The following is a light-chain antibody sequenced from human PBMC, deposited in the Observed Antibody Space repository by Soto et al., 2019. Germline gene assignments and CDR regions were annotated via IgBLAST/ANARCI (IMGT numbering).Light chain of an antibody. CDR1: SGDIGNYDL. V-gene: IGLV2-23*02. J-gene: IGLJ3*02. CDR3: CSYAGGGAWV. CDR2: EVS. Sequence: QAVVTQPASVSGSPGQSITISCTGSSGDIGNYDLVSWYQQIPGKAPQLMIFEVSRRPSRVSDRFSGSKSGNTASLTISGLQAEDEGDFYCCSYAGGGAWVFGGGTKLTVL.